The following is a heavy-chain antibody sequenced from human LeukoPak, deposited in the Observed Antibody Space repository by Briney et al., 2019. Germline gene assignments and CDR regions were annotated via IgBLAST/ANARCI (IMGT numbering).Heavy chain of an antibody. V-gene: IGHV3-7*01. CDR2: IKQDGTEK. CDR3: AELGITMIGGV. Sequence: PGGSLRPSCAASGFTFTTYWMSWVRQPPGKGLEWVANIKQDGTEKYYVDSVKGRFTISRDNAKNSLYLQMNSLRAEDTAVYYCAELGITMIGGVWGKGTTVTISS. J-gene: IGHJ6*04. D-gene: IGHD3-10*02. CDR1: GFTFTTYW.